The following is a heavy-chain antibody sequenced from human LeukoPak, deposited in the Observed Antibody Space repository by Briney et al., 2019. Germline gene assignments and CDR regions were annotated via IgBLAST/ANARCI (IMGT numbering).Heavy chain of an antibody. D-gene: IGHD5-12*01. Sequence: SETLSLTCTVSGGSISSYYWSWIRQPPGQGLEWIGYIYYSGSTNYTPSLKSRVTISVDTSKNQFSLKLSSVTAAATAVYYCARGSGYEIDYWGQGTLVTVSS. CDR3: ARGSGYEIDY. V-gene: IGHV4-59*01. CDR2: IYYSGST. CDR1: GGSISSYY. J-gene: IGHJ4*02.